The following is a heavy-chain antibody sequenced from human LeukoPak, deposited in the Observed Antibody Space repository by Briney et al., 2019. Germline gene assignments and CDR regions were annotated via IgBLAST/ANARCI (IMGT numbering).Heavy chain of an antibody. CDR2: INHSGST. CDR1: GGSFSGYY. Sequence: SETLSLTCAVYGGSFSGYYWSWIRQPPGKGLEWIGEINHSGSTNHNPSLKSRVTISVDTSKNQFSLKLSSVTAADTAVYYCARIPPRRPYYDFWSGYSYYGMDVWGQGTTVTVSS. J-gene: IGHJ6*02. V-gene: IGHV4-34*01. D-gene: IGHD3-3*01. CDR3: ARIPPRRPYYDFWSGYSYYGMDV.